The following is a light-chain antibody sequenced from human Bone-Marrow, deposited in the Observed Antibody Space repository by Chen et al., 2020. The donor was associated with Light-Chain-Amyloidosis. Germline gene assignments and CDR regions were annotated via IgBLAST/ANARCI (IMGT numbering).Light chain of an antibody. CDR2: DDS. V-gene: IGLV3-21*02. J-gene: IGLJ3*02. CDR1: NIGSTS. Sequence: SYVLTQPSSVSVAPGQTATIACGGNNIGSTSVHWYQQTPGQAPLLVVYDDSDRPSGIPERLSGSNSGKTATLTISRVEAGDEADYYCQVWDRSNDRPVFGGGTKLTVL. CDR3: QVWDRSNDRPV.